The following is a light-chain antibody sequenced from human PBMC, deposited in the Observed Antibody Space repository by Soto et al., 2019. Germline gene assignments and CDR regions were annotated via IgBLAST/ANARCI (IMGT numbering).Light chain of an antibody. J-gene: IGKJ2*01. Sequence: ENVLTQSPGTLSLSPGERATLSYRASQTVTNSFFAWYQQKPGQPPRLLIHGISSRATGIPDRFSGSGSGTDFTLTISRLEPEDFVVYYCQQYSTLPHTFGRGTKLEVK. CDR3: QQYSTLPHT. V-gene: IGKV3-20*01. CDR1: QTVTNSF. CDR2: GIS.